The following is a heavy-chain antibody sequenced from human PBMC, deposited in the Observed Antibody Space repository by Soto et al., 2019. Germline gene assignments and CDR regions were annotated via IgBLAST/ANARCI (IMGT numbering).Heavy chain of an antibody. CDR1: GFTVNRYA. D-gene: IGHD6-13*01. CDR2: ISGGVDST. CDR3: AVGRVAATPYHYYSGMDV. J-gene: IGHJ6*02. Sequence: GARRLSCAASGFTVNRYAFHWVRQAPGKGLEWVSAISGGVDSTFYADSVKGRFTISRDNSKNIQYLQMNNLRAEDTAIYYCAVGRVAATPYHYYSGMDVWGQGTTVTVSS. V-gene: IGHV3-23*01.